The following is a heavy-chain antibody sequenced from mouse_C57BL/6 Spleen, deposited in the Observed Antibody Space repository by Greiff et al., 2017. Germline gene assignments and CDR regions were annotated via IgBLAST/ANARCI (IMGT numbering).Heavy chain of an antibody. CDR2: INPSSGYT. Sequence: QVHVKQSGAELAKPGASVKLSCKASGYTFTSYWMHWVKQRPGQGLEWIGYINPSSGYTKYNQKFKDKATLTADKSSSTAYMQLSSLTYEDSAVYYCARSVITTVVAPYFDVWGTGTTVTVSS. J-gene: IGHJ1*03. V-gene: IGHV1-7*01. D-gene: IGHD1-1*01. CDR3: ARSVITTVVAPYFDV. CDR1: GYTFTSYW.